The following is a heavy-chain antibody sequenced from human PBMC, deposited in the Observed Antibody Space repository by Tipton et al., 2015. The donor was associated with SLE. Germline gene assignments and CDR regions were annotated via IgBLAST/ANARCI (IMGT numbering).Heavy chain of an antibody. CDR1: GGSISSHY. CDR3: AREGGSVAFDI. CDR2: IYYSGST. J-gene: IGHJ3*02. Sequence: TLSLTCTASGGSISSHYWSWIRQPPGKGLEWIGYIYYSGSTNYNPSLKSRVTISVDTSKNQFSLKLSSVTAADTAVYYCAREGGSVAFDIWGQGTMVTVSS. V-gene: IGHV4-59*11. D-gene: IGHD3-16*01.